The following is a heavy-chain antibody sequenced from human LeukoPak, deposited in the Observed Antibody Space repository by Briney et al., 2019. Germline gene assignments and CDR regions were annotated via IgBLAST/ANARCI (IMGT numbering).Heavy chain of an antibody. Sequence: GGSLRLSCAASGFTFSDYWMTWVRQVPGKGLQWVATIKQDGSEKYYVDSVKGRFSISRDNAKNSLYLQMNSLRVEDTAVYYCARHPGDFTGIVNYYYMDVWGKGTTVTASS. CDR2: IKQDGSEK. V-gene: IGHV3-7*01. CDR3: ARHPGDFTGIVNYYYMDV. J-gene: IGHJ6*03. CDR1: GFTFSDYW. D-gene: IGHD1-26*01.